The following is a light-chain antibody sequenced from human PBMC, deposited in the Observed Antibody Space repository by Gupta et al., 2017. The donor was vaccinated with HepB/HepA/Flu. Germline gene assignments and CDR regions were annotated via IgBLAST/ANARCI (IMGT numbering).Light chain of an antibody. J-gene: IGKJ4*01. CDR2: AAS. CDR1: QSISSY. CDR3: QQSYSNHALT. Sequence: IHMTQSPSSLSASVGDRVTITCRASQSISSYLNWYKQKPGKAPKLLIYAASSCQSGVSSRFSGSGTETDLTLTISSRQQEDFASYYCQQSYSNHALTFGGGIKVEIK. V-gene: IGKV1-39*01.